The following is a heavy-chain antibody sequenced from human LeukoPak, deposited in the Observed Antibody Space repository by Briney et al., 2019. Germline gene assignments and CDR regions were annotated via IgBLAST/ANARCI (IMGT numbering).Heavy chain of an antibody. CDR3: ARERLPAARYCYYYGMDV. Sequence: PGGSLRLSCAVSGFTFSSFGMHWVRQAPGKGLEWVAVIWFDGSNIYYADFVKGRFTISRDNSKNTLYLQMNSLRAEDTAVYYCARERLPAARYCYYYGMDVWGQGTTVTVSS. CDR2: IWFDGSNI. V-gene: IGHV3-33*01. J-gene: IGHJ6*02. CDR1: GFTFSSFG. D-gene: IGHD2-2*01.